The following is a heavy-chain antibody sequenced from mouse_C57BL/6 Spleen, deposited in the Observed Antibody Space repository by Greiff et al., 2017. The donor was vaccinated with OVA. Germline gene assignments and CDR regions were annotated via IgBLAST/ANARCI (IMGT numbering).Heavy chain of an antibody. D-gene: IGHD2-4*01. Sequence: EVQLVESGGGLVQPGGSMKLSCVASGFTFSNYWMNWVRQSPEKGLEWVAQIRLKSDNYATHYAESVKGRFTITRDDSKSSVYLQMNNLRAEDTGIYYCTDYDGYYYAMDYWGQGTSVTVSS. V-gene: IGHV6-3*01. CDR2: IRLKSDNYAT. CDR1: GFTFSNYW. CDR3: TDYDGYYYAMDY. J-gene: IGHJ4*01.